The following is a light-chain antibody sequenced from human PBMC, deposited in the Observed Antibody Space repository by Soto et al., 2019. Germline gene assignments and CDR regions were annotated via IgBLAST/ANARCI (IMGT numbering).Light chain of an antibody. Sequence: QSVLTQPPSVSGAPGQRVTISCTGSSTNIGAGYDVHWYQQLPGTAPKLLIYGNSNRPSWVPDRFSGSKSGTSASLAITGLQAEDEADYDCQSYDSSLSAPYVFGTGTKVTVL. CDR2: GNS. V-gene: IGLV1-40*01. CDR3: QSYDSSLSAPYV. CDR1: STNIGAGYD. J-gene: IGLJ1*01.